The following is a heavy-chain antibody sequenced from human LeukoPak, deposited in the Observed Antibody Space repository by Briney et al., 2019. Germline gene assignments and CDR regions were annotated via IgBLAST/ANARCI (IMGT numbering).Heavy chain of an antibody. V-gene: IGHV3-21*01. D-gene: IGHD3-22*01. CDR3: AKEEDYYDSSGPPPRVDFDY. CDR1: GFTFSSYS. J-gene: IGHJ4*02. Sequence: GGSLRLSCAASGFTFSSYSMNWVRQAPGKGLEWVSSISSSSSYIYYADSVKGRFTISRDNAKNSLYLQMNSLRAEDTAVYYCAKEEDYYDSSGPPPRVDFDYWGQGTLVTVSS. CDR2: ISSSSSYI.